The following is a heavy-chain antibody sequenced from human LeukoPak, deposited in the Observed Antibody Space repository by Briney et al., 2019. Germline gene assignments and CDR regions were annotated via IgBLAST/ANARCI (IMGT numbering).Heavy chain of an antibody. CDR3: SRGARRCYDFWSGYYYFDY. CDR2: INPNSGGT. Sequence: ASVKVSCKASGYTFTGYYMHWVRPAPGQGLEWMGWINPNSGGTNYAQKFQGRVTMTRDTSISTAYMELSRLRSDDTAVYYCSRGARRCYDFWSGYYYFDYWGQGTLVTVSS. V-gene: IGHV1-2*02. J-gene: IGHJ4*02. CDR1: GYTFTGYY. D-gene: IGHD3-3*01.